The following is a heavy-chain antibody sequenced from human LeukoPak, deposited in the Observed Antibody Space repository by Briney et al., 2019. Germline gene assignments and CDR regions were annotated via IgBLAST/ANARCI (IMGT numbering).Heavy chain of an antibody. CDR3: ARADSGGSAFEY. J-gene: IGHJ4*02. CDR1: GYTFTYYY. V-gene: IGHV1-2*02. CDR2: MNPNSGGT. D-gene: IGHD3-22*01. Sequence: ASVTVSCTSSGYTFTYYYMHWVRQVPAQGREWVGWMNPNSGGTNYAQKFQGRVTMTGDTSITTAYMELSRLRFDDTAVYYCARADSGGSAFEYWGQGTLVAVSS.